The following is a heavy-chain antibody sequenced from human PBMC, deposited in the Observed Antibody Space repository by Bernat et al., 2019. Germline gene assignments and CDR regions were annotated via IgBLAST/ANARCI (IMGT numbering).Heavy chain of an antibody. CDR1: GFTFSASA. J-gene: IGHJ4*02. Sequence: EVQLVGSGGGLVQPGGSLKLSCAASGFTFSASAMHWVRQASGRGLEWVGRIRSKGNSYATTYAASVQGRFTISRDDLKDTAYLQMNSLKTEDTAVYYCISRRYCGGDCYFDYWGQGTLVTVSS. V-gene: IGHV3-73*02. CDR3: ISRRYCGGDCYFDY. CDR2: IRSKGNSYAT. D-gene: IGHD2-21*01.